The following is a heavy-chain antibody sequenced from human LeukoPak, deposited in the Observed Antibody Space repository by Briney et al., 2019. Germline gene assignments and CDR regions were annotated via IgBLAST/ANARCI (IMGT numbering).Heavy chain of an antibody. V-gene: IGHV3-23*01. J-gene: IGHJ3*02. Sequence: GGSLRLSCAASGFTFSNSAMSWVRQAPGKGLEWVSAISGSGGSTYYADSVKGRLTISRDNSKNTLYLQMNSLRAEDTAVYYCAREGDAFDIWGQGTMVTVSS. CDR3: AREGDAFDI. CDR1: GFTFSNSA. CDR2: ISGSGGST.